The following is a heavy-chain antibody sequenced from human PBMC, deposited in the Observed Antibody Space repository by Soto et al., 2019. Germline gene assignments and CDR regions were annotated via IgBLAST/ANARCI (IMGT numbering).Heavy chain of an antibody. CDR2: INAGNGNT. CDR1: GYTFTNYA. CDR3: ARPPYYYDSSGYDY. V-gene: IGHV1-3*01. J-gene: IGHJ4*02. Sequence: ASVKVSCKASGYTFTNYALHWVRQAPGQSLEWMGWINAGNGNTKYSQKFQGRVTITTDTSASTAYMELSSLRSEDTAVYYCARPPYYYDSSGYDYWGQGTLVTVPQ. D-gene: IGHD3-22*01.